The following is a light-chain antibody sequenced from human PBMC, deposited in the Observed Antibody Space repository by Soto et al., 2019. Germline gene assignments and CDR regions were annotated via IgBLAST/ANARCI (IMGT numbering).Light chain of an antibody. V-gene: IGLV2-18*01. CDR3: SLYTSSSTYV. CDR1: SSDVGSYNR. J-gene: IGLJ1*01. CDR2: EVS. Sequence: QSVLTQPPSVSGSPGQSVTISCTGTSSDVGSYNRVSWYQQPPGTAPKVMIYEVSNRPSGVPDRFSGSKSGNTAFLTISGLQAEGEADYYCSLYTSSSTYVFGTGTKLTVL.